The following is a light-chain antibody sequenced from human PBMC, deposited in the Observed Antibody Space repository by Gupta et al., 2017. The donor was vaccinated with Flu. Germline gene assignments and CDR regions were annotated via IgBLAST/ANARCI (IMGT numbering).Light chain of an antibody. CDR2: DTS. CDR1: QSVNSY. J-gene: IGKJ4*01. Sequence: EIVLTQSPATLSLSPGERATLSCRASQSVNSYLVWYQQKPGQAPRLLIYDTSNRATGIPARCSGSGSGKDFTLTISSLEPEDFAIYYCQQSSSWPLTFGGGTKVEIK. V-gene: IGKV3-11*01. CDR3: QQSSSWPLT.